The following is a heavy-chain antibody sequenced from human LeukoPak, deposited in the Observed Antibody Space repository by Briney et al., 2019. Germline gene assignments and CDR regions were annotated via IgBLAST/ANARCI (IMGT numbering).Heavy chain of an antibody. D-gene: IGHD3-9*01. Sequence: SGTLSLTRAVSGGSISSRNWWSWVRQPPGKGLEWIGEIYHSGSTNYNPSLKSRVTISVHTSQNQVSLKLSSVTAADTAVYYCTRTYDILTGYYIWGQGILVTVSS. J-gene: IGHJ4*02. CDR2: IYHSGST. V-gene: IGHV4-4*02. CDR1: GGSISSRNW. CDR3: TRTYDILTGYYI.